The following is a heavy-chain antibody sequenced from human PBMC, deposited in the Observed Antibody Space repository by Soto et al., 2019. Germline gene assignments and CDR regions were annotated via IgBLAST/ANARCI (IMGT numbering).Heavy chain of an antibody. CDR3: VQEPPSGYVDH. D-gene: IGHD3-16*01. V-gene: IGHV3-23*01. Sequence: PVGSLRLSCAASAFIFSDYAMTWVRQAPGKGLEWVSTISCDAANTHYADSVKGRFTISRDNSKNTLYLQMSSLRGEDTALYYFVQEPPSGYVDHRGQGTIGTLSS. CDR2: ISCDAANT. CDR1: AFIFSDYA. J-gene: IGHJ4*02.